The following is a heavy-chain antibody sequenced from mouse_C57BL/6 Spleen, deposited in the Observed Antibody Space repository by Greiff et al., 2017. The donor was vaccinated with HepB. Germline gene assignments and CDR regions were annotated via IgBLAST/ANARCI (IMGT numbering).Heavy chain of an antibody. J-gene: IGHJ1*03. CDR2: IYPSDSET. D-gene: IGHD1-1*01. Sequence: QVQLQQPGAELVRPGSSVKLSCKASGYTFTSYWMDWVKQRPGQGLEWIGNIYPSDSETHYNQKFKDKATLTVDKSSSTAYMQLSSLTSEDSAVYYCARRIYYGSSYDWYFDVWGTGTTVTVSS. V-gene: IGHV1-61*01. CDR1: GYTFTSYW. CDR3: ARRIYYGSSYDWYFDV.